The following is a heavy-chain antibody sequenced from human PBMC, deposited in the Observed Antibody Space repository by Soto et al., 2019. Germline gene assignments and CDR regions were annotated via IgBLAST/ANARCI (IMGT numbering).Heavy chain of an antibody. D-gene: IGHD3-10*01. CDR3: AKVRAQSRITMVRGVIFNAFDI. Sequence: GGSLRLSCAASGFTFSSYAMSWVRQAPGKGLEWVSAISGSGGSTYYEDSVKGRFTISRDNSKNTLYLQMNSLRAEDTAVYYCAKVRAQSRITMVRGVIFNAFDIWGQGTMVTVSS. J-gene: IGHJ3*02. CDR1: GFTFSSYA. V-gene: IGHV3-23*01. CDR2: ISGSGGST.